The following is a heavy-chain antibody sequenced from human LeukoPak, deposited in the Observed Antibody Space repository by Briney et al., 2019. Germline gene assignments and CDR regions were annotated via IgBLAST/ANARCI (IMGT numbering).Heavy chain of an antibody. V-gene: IGHV5-51*01. J-gene: IGHJ4*02. Sequence: GESLKISCKGSGYSFTSYWIGWVRQMPGKGLEWMGIIYPGDSDTRYSPSFQGQVTISADKSISTAYLQWSSLKASDTAMYYCARVSVLEWLSSPFDYWGQGTLVTVSS. D-gene: IGHD3-3*01. CDR3: ARVSVLEWLSSPFDY. CDR1: GYSFTSYW. CDR2: IYPGDSDT.